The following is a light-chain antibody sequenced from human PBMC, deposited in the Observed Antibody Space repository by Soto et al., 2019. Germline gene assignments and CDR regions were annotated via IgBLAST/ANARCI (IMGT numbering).Light chain of an antibody. CDR1: HSVKNN. V-gene: IGKV3-15*01. Sequence: EVVMTQSPATLSVSPGERATLSCRASHSVKNNLAWYQQKPDQAPRLLIYSAHTRATGVPARFSGSGSGTEFTLTISTLQSEDLAVYYCQRYKAWPLTFGGGTNVETK. CDR3: QRYKAWPLT. J-gene: IGKJ4*01. CDR2: SAH.